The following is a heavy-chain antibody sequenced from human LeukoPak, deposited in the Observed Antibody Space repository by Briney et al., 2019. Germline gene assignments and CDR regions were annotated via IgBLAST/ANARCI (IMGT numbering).Heavy chain of an antibody. CDR3: ADPTPHGTSDI. D-gene: IGHD4-17*01. CDR1: GFTLGDHW. Sequence: PGGSLRLSCAASGFTLGDHWMDWVRQTPGKGLEWVGLIKNKASRYTTQYAPSVRGRFTISRDDSRNSVYLQMNSLRTEDTAVYYCADPTPHGTSDIWGRGTMVTVSS. CDR2: IKNKASRYTT. J-gene: IGHJ3*02. V-gene: IGHV3-72*01.